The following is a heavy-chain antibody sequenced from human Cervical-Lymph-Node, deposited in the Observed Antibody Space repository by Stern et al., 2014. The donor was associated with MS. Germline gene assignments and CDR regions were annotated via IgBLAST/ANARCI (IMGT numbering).Heavy chain of an antibody. Sequence: EVQLVESGGGLVKPGGSLRLSCAASGFTFSSYSMNWVRQAPGKGLEWVASISSGGSYIYYAELLKGRFTISRDNAKNSLYLQMNSLRAEDTAVYYCARGRGCNYRYYFDYWGQGTLVTVSS. CDR1: GFTFSSYS. D-gene: IGHD4-23*01. CDR2: ISSGGSYI. V-gene: IGHV3-21*01. J-gene: IGHJ4*02. CDR3: ARGRGCNYRYYFDY.